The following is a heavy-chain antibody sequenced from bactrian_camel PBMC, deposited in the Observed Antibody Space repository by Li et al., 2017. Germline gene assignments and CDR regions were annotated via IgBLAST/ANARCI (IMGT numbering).Heavy chain of an antibody. CDR1: GYTGSTYC. CDR2: IDDDGSL. J-gene: IGHJ4*01. V-gene: IGHV3S26*01. D-gene: IGHD4*01. Sequence: HVQLVESGGGSVQAGGSLKLSCAAAGYTGSTYCMAWFREAPGKEREGVAAIDDDGSLSYAASVKGRFTISKDFAKGTLDLQMNLLKPEDTAMYYCAASSKYGNWYADSDACVRYCRDYKYFGQGTQVTVS.